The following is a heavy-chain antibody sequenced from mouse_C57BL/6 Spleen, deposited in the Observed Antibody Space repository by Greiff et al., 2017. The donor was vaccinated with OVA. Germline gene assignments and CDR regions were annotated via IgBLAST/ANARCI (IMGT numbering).Heavy chain of an antibody. CDR1: GYTFTSYW. D-gene: IGHD2-1*01. Sequence: VQLQQPGAELVRPGTSVKLSCKASGYTFTSYWMHWVKQRPGQGLEWIGVIDPSDSYTKYNQKFKGKATVTVDTSSSTAYMQLSSLTSEDSAVYYCARRGGYGNFDCWGQGTTLTVSS. V-gene: IGHV1-59*01. J-gene: IGHJ2*01. CDR3: ARRGGYGNFDC. CDR2: IDPSDSYT.